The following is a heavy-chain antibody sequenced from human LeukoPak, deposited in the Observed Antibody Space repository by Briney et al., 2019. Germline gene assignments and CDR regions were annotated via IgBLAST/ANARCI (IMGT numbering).Heavy chain of an antibody. CDR1: GFTFSSYS. CDR2: ISSSGSTI. CDR3: ARLNTYYYGSGSNNYYYYYMDV. J-gene: IGHJ6*03. Sequence: GGSLRLSCAASGFTFSSYSMNWVRQAPGKGLEWVSSISSSGSTIYYADSVKGRFTISRDNAKNSLYLQMNSLRAEDTAVYYCARLNTYYYGSGSNNYYYYYMDVWGKGTTVTISS. D-gene: IGHD3-10*01. V-gene: IGHV3-48*04.